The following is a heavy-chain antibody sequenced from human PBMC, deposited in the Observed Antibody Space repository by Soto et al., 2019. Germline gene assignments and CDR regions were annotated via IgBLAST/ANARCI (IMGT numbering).Heavy chain of an antibody. Sequence: NPSETLSLTCTVSGGSISSYYWSWIRQPPGKGLEWIGYIYYSGSTNYNPSLKSRVTISVDTSKNQFSLKLSSVTAADTAVYYCARFGYVWGSYRYTDYYYGMDVWGQGTTVTVSS. D-gene: IGHD3-16*02. CDR2: IYYSGST. J-gene: IGHJ6*02. CDR1: GGSISSYY. V-gene: IGHV4-59*01. CDR3: ARFGYVWGSYRYTDYYYGMDV.